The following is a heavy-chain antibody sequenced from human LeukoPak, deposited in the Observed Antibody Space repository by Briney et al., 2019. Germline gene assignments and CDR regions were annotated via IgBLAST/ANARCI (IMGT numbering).Heavy chain of an antibody. J-gene: IGHJ4*02. CDR3: AREREYDFWSGLFDY. Sequence: PSETLSLACTVSGGSISSYYWSWIRQPAGKGLEWIGRIYTSGSTNYNPSLKSRVTMSVDTSKNQFSLKLSSVTAADTAVYYCAREREYDFWSGLFDYWGQGALVTVSS. V-gene: IGHV4-4*07. D-gene: IGHD3-3*01. CDR2: IYTSGST. CDR1: GGSISSYY.